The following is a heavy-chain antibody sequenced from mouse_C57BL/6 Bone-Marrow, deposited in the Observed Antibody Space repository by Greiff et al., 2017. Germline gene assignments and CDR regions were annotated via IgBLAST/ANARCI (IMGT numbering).Heavy chain of an antibody. D-gene: IGHD2-4*01. CDR3: TREGIYYDYDGGGPAWFAY. CDR1: GYTFTDYE. V-gene: IGHV1-15*01. J-gene: IGHJ3*01. Sequence: VQLQQSGAELVRPGASVTLSCKASGYTFTDYEMHWVKQTPVHGLEWIGAIDPETGGTAYNQKFKGKAILTADKSSSTAYMGLRSLTSEDSAVYYCTREGIYYDYDGGGPAWFAYWGQGTLVTVSA. CDR2: IDPETGGT.